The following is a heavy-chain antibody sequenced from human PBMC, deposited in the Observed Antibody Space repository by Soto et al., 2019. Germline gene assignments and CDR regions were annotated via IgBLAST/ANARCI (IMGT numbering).Heavy chain of an antibody. CDR3: AKVGDGYYDSSGPFAG. J-gene: IGHJ4*02. V-gene: IGHV3-23*01. CDR1: GFTFSSYA. Sequence: SGGSLRLSCAASGFTFSSYAMSWVRQAPGKGLEWVSAISGSGGSTYYADSVKGRFTISRDNSKNTLYLQMNSLRAEDTAVYYCAKVGDGYYDSSGPFAGWGQGTLVTVSS. CDR2: ISGSGGST. D-gene: IGHD3-22*01.